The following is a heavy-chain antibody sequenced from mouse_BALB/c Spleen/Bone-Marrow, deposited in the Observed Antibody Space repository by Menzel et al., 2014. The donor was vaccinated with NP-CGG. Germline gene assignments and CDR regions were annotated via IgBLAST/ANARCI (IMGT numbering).Heavy chain of an antibody. V-gene: IGHV1-54*03. CDR2: IDPRSGGT. CDR3: ARGGITTVVPYSMDY. J-gene: IGHJ4*01. D-gene: IGHD1-1*01. Sequence: QVHVKQSGAELVRPGTSVKVSCKASGYAFTNYLIEWVKQRPGQGLEWIGAIDPRSGGTDYNEKFKGKAPLTADKSSSTAYMQLNSLTSGDSAVYFCARGGITTVVPYSMDYWGQGTSVTVSS. CDR1: GYAFTNYL.